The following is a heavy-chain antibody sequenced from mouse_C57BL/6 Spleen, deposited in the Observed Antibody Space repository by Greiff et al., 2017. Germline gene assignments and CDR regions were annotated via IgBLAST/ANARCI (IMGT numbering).Heavy chain of an antibody. CDR2: IWGGGST. J-gene: IGHJ3*01. V-gene: IGHV2-9*01. Sequence: VQLQQSGPGLVAPSQSLSITCTVSGFSLTSYGVDWVRQPPGKGLEWLGVIWGGGSTNYNSAIMSRLSISKDNAKGQVFLKRNSLQTYDTAMYYCAKQGGGSTPFAYWGQGTLVTVSA. D-gene: IGHD1-1*01. CDR3: AKQGGGSTPFAY. CDR1: GFSLTSYG.